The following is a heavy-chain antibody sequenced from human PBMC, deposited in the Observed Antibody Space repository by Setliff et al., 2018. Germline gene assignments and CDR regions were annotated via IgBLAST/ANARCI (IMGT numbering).Heavy chain of an antibody. Sequence: GGSLRLSCAASGFTFSDYYMSWIRQAPGKGLEWVSYISSSGSTIYYADSVKGRFTISRDNAKNSLYLQMNSLRAEDTAVYYCARNWVTAQHYYYGMDVWGQGTTVTVSS. V-gene: IGHV3-11*04. CDR3: ARNWVTAQHYYYGMDV. J-gene: IGHJ6*02. CDR1: GFTFSDYY. D-gene: IGHD2-21*02. CDR2: ISSSGSTI.